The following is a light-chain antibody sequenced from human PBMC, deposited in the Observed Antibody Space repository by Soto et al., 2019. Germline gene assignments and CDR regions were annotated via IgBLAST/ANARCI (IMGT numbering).Light chain of an antibody. CDR3: QQSYSTPPT. CDR2: AAS. V-gene: IGKV1-39*01. J-gene: IGKJ1*01. CDR1: QSVTNY. Sequence: DIPMTQSPSSLSASVGDRISITCRASQSVTNYLNWYQQKPGKAPNLLISAASSLQSGVPSRFSGSGSGTDFTLTISSLQPEDFATYYCQQSYSTPPTFGQGTKVEV.